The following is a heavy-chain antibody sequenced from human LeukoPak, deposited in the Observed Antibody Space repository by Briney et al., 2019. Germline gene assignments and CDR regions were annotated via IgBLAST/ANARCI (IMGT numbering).Heavy chain of an antibody. Sequence: KPSETLSLTCTVSGGSISGYYWSWIRQPPGKGLEWIGEINHSGSTNYNPSLKSRVTISVDTSKNQFSLKLSSVTAADTAVYYCARWVAVAGRYYFDYWGQGTLVTVSS. V-gene: IGHV4-34*01. CDR3: ARWVAVAGRYYFDY. J-gene: IGHJ4*02. CDR1: GGSISGYY. D-gene: IGHD6-19*01. CDR2: INHSGST.